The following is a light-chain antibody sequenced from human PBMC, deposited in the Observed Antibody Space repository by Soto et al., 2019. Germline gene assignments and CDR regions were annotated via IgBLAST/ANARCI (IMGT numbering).Light chain of an antibody. CDR3: CSYAGSSTLQV. J-gene: IGLJ1*01. CDR2: EGS. Sequence: QSALTQPASVSGSPGQSITISCTGTSSDVGSYNLVSWYQQHPGKAPKLMIYEGSKRPSGVSNRFSGSKSGNTASLTISGLQAEEEDDDYCCSYAGSSTLQVFGTGTKLTVL. V-gene: IGLV2-23*01. CDR1: SSDVGSYNL.